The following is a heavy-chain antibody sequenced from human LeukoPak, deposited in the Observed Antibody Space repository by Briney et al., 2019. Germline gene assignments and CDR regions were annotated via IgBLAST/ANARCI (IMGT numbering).Heavy chain of an antibody. D-gene: IGHD4-17*01. J-gene: IGHJ4*02. CDR3: AKTIFTVSYFDY. CDR1: GFTFSSYG. V-gene: IGHV3-23*01. CDR2: ISGSGGST. Sequence: GGSLRLSCAASGFTFSSYGMSWVRQAPGKGLEWVSAISGSGGSTYYADSVKGRFTISRDNSKNTLYLQMDSLRAEDTAVYYCAKTIFTVSYFDYWGQGTLVTVSS.